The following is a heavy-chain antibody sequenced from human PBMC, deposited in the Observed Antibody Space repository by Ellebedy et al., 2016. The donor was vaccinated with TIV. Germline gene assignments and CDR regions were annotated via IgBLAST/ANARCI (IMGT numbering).Heavy chain of an antibody. D-gene: IGHD1-26*01. J-gene: IGHJ4*02. CDR3: ASKGGSYGQGPDHHFDY. Sequence: AASVKVSCKASGYTFTSYGISWVRQAPGQGLEWMGWISAYNGNTNYAQKLQGRVTMTTDTSTSTAYMELSSLRSEDTAVYYCASKGGSYGQGPDHHFDYWGQGTLVTVSS. CDR1: GYTFTSYG. CDR2: ISAYNGNT. V-gene: IGHV1-18*01.